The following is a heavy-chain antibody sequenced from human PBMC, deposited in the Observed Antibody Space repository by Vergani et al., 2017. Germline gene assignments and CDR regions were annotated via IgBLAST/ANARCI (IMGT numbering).Heavy chain of an antibody. Sequence: EVQLVQSGAEVKKPGESLKISCKGSGYTFPIHWIGWVRQMPGKGLEWMGIIYPGDSDTRYSPSFQGQVTISADKSISTAYLQWSSLKASDTAVYFCARLPRGLRGMSLEYWGQGTLVTVSS. D-gene: IGHD3-10*01. V-gene: IGHV5-51*01. J-gene: IGHJ4*02. CDR1: GYTFPIHW. CDR2: IYPGDSDT. CDR3: ARLPRGLRGMSLEY.